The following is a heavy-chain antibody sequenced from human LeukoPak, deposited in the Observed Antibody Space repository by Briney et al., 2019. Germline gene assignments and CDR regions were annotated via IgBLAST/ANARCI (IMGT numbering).Heavy chain of an antibody. CDR3: ARGSGWCDY. J-gene: IGHJ4*02. CDR2: IKDDGSQK. V-gene: IGHV3-7*03. Sequence: PGGSLRLSCAASGFTFSDHYMDWVRQAPGKGREWVANIKDDGSQKYCVDSVKGRFTVSRDNAKNSLYLQINSLRAEDTAVYYCARGSGWCDYWGQGTLVTVSS. D-gene: IGHD6-19*01. CDR1: GFTFSDHY.